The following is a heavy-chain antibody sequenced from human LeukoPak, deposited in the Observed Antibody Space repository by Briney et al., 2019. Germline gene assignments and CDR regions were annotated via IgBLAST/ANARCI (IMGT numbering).Heavy chain of an antibody. V-gene: IGHV1-69*13. Sequence: ASVKVSCKASGGTFSSCAISWVRQAPGQGLEWMGGIIPIFGTANYAQKFQGRVTITADESTSTAYMELSSLRSGDTAVYYCARDGGKYCSSTSCYGPDYWGQGTLVTVSS. D-gene: IGHD2-2*01. CDR2: IIPIFGTA. CDR1: GGTFSSCA. J-gene: IGHJ4*02. CDR3: ARDGGKYCSSTSCYGPDY.